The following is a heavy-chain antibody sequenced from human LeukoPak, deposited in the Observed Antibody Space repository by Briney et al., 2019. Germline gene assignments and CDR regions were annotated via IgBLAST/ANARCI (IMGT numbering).Heavy chain of an antibody. Sequence: ASVKVSCKASGYIFINYAVHWVRQAPGQRHEWMGWINVGNGNTEYSQKFQGRITITRDTSANTVYMELTSLRSEGTAVYFCARVYCSTTSCRYYFGYWGQGTLVTVSS. CDR3: ARVYCSTTSCRYYFGY. V-gene: IGHV1-3*01. CDR1: GYIFINYA. CDR2: INVGNGNT. D-gene: IGHD2-2*01. J-gene: IGHJ4*02.